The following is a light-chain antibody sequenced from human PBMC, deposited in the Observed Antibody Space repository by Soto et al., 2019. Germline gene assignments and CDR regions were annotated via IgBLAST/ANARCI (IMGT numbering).Light chain of an antibody. CDR2: EVS. CDR1: SSDVGGYNY. J-gene: IGLJ1*01. V-gene: IGLV2-14*01. CDR3: SSYTISTTLV. Sequence: QSVLTPPASGSGSPGQSITISCTGTSSDVGGYNYVSWYQQHPGKAPKLIIYEVSNRPSGVSTRFSGSKSGNTASLTISGLQAEDEADYYCSSYTISTTLVFGTGTKVTVL.